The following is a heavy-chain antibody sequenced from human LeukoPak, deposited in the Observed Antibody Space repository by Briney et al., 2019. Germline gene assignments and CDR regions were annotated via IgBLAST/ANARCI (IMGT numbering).Heavy chain of an antibody. CDR1: GGSFSGYY. D-gene: IGHD3-22*01. Sequence: SETLSLTCAVYGGSFSGYYWSWIRQPPGKGLEWIGEINHSGSTNYNPSLKSRVTISVDTSKNQFSLKLSSVTAADTAVYYCARDPSSGYSVYPMAYNDYWGQGTLVTVSS. CDR2: INHSGST. CDR3: ARDPSSGYSVYPMAYNDY. J-gene: IGHJ4*02. V-gene: IGHV4-34*01.